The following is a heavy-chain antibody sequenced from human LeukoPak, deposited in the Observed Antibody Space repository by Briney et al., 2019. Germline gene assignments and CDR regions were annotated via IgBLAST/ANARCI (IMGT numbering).Heavy chain of an antibody. D-gene: IGHD6-19*01. Sequence: GRSLRLSCAASGFTFDDYAMHWVRQAPGKGLEWVSGISWNSGSIGYADSVKGRFTISRDNAKNSLYLQMNSLRAEDTALYYRAKGSSGWYQDAFDIWGQGTMVTVSS. V-gene: IGHV3-9*01. CDR3: AKGSSGWYQDAFDI. J-gene: IGHJ3*02. CDR2: ISWNSGSI. CDR1: GFTFDDYA.